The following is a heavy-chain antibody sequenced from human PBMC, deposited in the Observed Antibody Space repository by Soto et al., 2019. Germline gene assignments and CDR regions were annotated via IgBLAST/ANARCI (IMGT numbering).Heavy chain of an antibody. J-gene: IGHJ3*02. CDR1: GYTFTSYG. CDR3: ARSAVFGSGSYYRDNDAFDI. D-gene: IGHD3-10*01. V-gene: IGHV1-18*01. CDR2: ISAYNGNT. Sequence: ASVKVSCKASGYTFTSYGISWVRQAPGQGLEWMGWISAYNGNTNYAQKLQGRATMTTDTSTSTAYMELRSLRSDDTAVYYCARSAVFGSGSYYRDNDAFDIWGQGTMVTVSS.